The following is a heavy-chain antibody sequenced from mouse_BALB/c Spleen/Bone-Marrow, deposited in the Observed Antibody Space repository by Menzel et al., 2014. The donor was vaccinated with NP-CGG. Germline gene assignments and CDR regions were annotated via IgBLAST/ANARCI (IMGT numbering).Heavy chain of an antibody. CDR2: INPSSGYT. Sequence: QVQLQQPAAELARPGASVKMSCKASGYTFTSYTMHWVKQRPGQGLEWIGYINPSSGYTEYNQKFKDKTTLTADKSPSTAYMQLSSLTSEDSAVYYCARRDGYRWGQGTTLTVSS. CDR3: ARRDGYR. J-gene: IGHJ2*01. CDR1: GYTFTSYT. V-gene: IGHV1-4*02. D-gene: IGHD2-3*01.